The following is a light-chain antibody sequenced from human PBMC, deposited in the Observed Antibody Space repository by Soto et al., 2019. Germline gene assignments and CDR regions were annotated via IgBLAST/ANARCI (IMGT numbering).Light chain of an antibody. CDR1: QSVNNN. V-gene: IGKV3-15*01. J-gene: IGKJ1*01. CDR3: QEYNTWPWT. CDR2: GAS. Sequence: EIVLTQSPVTLSVSPGERATLSCRASQSVNNNLAWYQQKLGQAPRVLIYGASTRATGIPARFTGSGSGTEFILTITSLQSEDSAVYYCQEYNTWPWTFGQGTKVEFK.